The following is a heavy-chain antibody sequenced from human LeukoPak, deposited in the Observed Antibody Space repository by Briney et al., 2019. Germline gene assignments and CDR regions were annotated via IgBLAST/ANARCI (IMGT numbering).Heavy chain of an antibody. Sequence: GGSLRLSCEASGVTFSSYVMSWVRQAPGKGPEWVSGISGSGGGTYYADFVKGRFAISRDDSKNTLYLQMNSLRAEDSALYYCVQEGPRGLAFDVWGQGTRVTVSS. CDR1: GVTFSSYV. J-gene: IGHJ3*01. V-gene: IGHV3-23*01. CDR3: VQEGPRGLAFDV. CDR2: ISGSGGGT.